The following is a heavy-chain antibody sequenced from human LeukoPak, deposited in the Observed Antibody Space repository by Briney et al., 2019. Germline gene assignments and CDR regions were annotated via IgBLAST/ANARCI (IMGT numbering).Heavy chain of an antibody. J-gene: IGHJ6*02. Sequence: GGSLRLSCAASGFTVSSNYTSWVRQAPGKGLEWVSVIYSGGSTYYADSVKGRFTISRDNSKNTLYLQMNSLRAEDTAVYYCARDWRPRGGYYYYGMDVWGQGTTVTVSS. V-gene: IGHV3-53*01. CDR3: ARDWRPRGGYYYYGMDV. CDR2: IYSGGST. CDR1: GFTVSSNY. D-gene: IGHD3-10*01.